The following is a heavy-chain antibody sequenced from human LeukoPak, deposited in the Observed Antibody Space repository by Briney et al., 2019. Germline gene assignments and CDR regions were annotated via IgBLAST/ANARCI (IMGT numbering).Heavy chain of an antibody. V-gene: IGHV4-34*01. D-gene: IGHD6-13*01. CDR1: GGSFSGYY. CDR2: INHSGST. CDR3: AREDSWSSYGMDV. J-gene: IGHJ6*02. Sequence: SETLSLTCAVYGGSFSGYYWSWIRQPPGKGLEWIGEINHSGSTNYNPSLKSRVTISVDTSKNQFSLKLSSVTAADTAVYYCAREDSWSSYGMDVWGQGTTVTVSS.